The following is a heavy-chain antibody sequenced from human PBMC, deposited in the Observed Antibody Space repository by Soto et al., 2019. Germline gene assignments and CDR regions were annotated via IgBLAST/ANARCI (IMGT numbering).Heavy chain of an antibody. D-gene: IGHD2-15*01. CDR1: GGYFRGYY. CDR2: INHSGST. J-gene: IGHJ4*02. Sequence: PSETLSLTCAVYGGYFRGYYWSWIRQPPGKGLEWIGEINHSGSTNYNPSLKSRVTISVDTSKNQFSLKLSSVTAADTAVYYCARDVGSRYCSGGSCRRTPKVDYWGQGTLVTVSS. V-gene: IGHV4-34*01. CDR3: ARDVGSRYCSGGSCRRTPKVDY.